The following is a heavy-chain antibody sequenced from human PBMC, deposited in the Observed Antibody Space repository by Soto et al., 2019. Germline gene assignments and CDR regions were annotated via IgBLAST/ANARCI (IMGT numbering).Heavy chain of an antibody. Sequence: HPGGSLRLSCAASGFTFSSYTMSWVRQAPGKGLEWVSTISDSGRNTYYADSVKGRFTISRDNSRTRLYLHMHSLRAEDTAVYYCPKELAAVPGKGYGFDYLCQETLHTVSS. CDR3: PKELAAVPGKGYGFDY. D-gene: IGHD6-19*01. CDR1: GFTFSSYT. V-gene: IGHV3-23*01. J-gene: IGHJ4*02. CDR2: ISDSGRNT.